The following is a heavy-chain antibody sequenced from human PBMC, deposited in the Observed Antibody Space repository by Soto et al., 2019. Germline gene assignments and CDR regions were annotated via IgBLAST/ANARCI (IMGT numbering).Heavy chain of an antibody. CDR1: GFTFSNHA. CDR3: AKDRPSGSYDY. CDR2: IWYDGRYK. Sequence: GGSLRLSCAASGFTFSNHAMHWVRQAPGKGLEWMALIWYDGRYKYYADAVKGRFTISRDNSKNTLYLQMNSLRAEDTAVYYCAKDRPSGSYDYWGQGNLVTVSS. D-gene: IGHD1-26*01. J-gene: IGHJ4*02. V-gene: IGHV3-33*06.